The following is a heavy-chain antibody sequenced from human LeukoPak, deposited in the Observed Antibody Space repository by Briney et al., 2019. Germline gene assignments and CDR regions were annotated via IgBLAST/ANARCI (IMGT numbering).Heavy chain of an antibody. CDR1: GFTFDDYA. CDR2: ISWNSGNI. CDR3: ANNWNYGDY. D-gene: IGHD1-1*01. J-gene: IGHJ4*02. Sequence: GGSLRLSCAASGFTFDDYAMHWVRQAPGKGLEWVSGISWNSGNIGYADSVKGRFTISRDNAKNSLYLQMNSLRAEDTAVYYCANNWNYGDYWGQGTLVTVSS. V-gene: IGHV3-9*01.